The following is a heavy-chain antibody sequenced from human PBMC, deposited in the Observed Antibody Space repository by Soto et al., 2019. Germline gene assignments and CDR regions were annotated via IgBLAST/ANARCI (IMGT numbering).Heavy chain of an antibody. Sequence: SAIVSRTCVVSGGPRTFQNWSCTRQFPGQGLEWIAYTSYTGNTNYNPSLQSRVTISLDTSKNQLSLKLTSMTAADTAVYYCAGDLLAGCTHYFGPWGQGTRV. CDR1: GGPRTFQN. D-gene: IGHD3-3*01. J-gene: IGHJ1*01. CDR3: AGDLLAGCTHYFGP. CDR2: TSYTGNT. V-gene: IGHV4-59*11.